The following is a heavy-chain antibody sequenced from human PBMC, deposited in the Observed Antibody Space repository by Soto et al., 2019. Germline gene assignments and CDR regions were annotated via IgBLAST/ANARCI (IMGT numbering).Heavy chain of an antibody. J-gene: IGHJ5*02. V-gene: IGHV4-59*01. D-gene: IGHD1-26*01. Sequence: SETLSLTCTVSGGCISSYYWSWIRQPPGKGLEWIGYIYYSGSTNYNPSLKSRVTISVDTSKNQFSLKLSSVTAADTAVYYCARVGFGRGSWFDPWGQGTLVNVSS. CDR2: IYYSGST. CDR1: GGCISSYY. CDR3: ARVGFGRGSWFDP.